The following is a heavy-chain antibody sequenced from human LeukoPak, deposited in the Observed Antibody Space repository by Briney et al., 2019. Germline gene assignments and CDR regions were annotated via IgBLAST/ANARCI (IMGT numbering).Heavy chain of an antibody. Sequence: PSETLSLTCAVYGGSFSGYYWSWIRQPPGKGLEWIGEINHSGSTNYNPSLKSRVTISVDTSKNQFSLKLSSVTAADTAVYYCARLNIVVVPTFDYWGQGTLVTVSS. CDR3: ARLNIVVVPTFDY. CDR1: GGSFSGYY. D-gene: IGHD3-22*01. CDR2: INHSGST. J-gene: IGHJ4*02. V-gene: IGHV4-34*01.